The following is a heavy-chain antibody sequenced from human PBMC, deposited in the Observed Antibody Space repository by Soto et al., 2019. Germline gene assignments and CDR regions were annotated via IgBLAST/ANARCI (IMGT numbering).Heavy chain of an antibody. D-gene: IGHD3-10*01. Sequence: ASVKVSCKASGYTFTGYYMHWVRQAPGQGLEWMGWINPNSGGTNYAQKFQGWVTMTRDTSISTAYMELSRLRSDDTAVYYCARDRGWFGEFHDAFAIWGQGTMVTVSS. CDR1: GYTFTGYY. J-gene: IGHJ3*02. CDR2: INPNSGGT. V-gene: IGHV1-2*04. CDR3: ARDRGWFGEFHDAFAI.